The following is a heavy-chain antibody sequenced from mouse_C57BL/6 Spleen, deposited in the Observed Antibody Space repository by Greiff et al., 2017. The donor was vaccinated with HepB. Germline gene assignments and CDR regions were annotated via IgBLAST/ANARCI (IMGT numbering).Heavy chain of an antibody. D-gene: IGHD2-4*01. CDR3: ARQEDYPWFAY. Sequence: EVKLVESGGDLVKPGGSLKLSCAASGFTFSSYGMSWVRQTPDKRLEWVATISSGGSYTYYPDSVKGRFTISRDNAKNTLYLQMSSLKSEDTAMYYCARQEDYPWFAYWGQGTLVTVSA. V-gene: IGHV5-6*01. CDR1: GFTFSSYG. J-gene: IGHJ3*01. CDR2: ISSGGSYT.